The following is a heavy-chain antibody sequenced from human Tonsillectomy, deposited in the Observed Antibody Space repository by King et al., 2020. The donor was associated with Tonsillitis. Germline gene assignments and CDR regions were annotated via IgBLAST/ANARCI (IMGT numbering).Heavy chain of an antibody. CDR2: ISGSGGST. D-gene: IGHD3-22*01. J-gene: IGHJ6*02. V-gene: IGHV3-23*04. Sequence: VQLVESGGGLVQPGGSLRLSCAASGFTFSSYAMSWVRQAPGKGLEWVSAISGSGGSTYYADSVKGRFTISRDNSKNTLYLQMNSLRAEDTAVYYCATDQGRDDSSGYYYMGGGMDVWGQGTTVTVSS. CDR3: ATDQGRDDSSGYYYMGGGMDV. CDR1: GFTFSSYA.